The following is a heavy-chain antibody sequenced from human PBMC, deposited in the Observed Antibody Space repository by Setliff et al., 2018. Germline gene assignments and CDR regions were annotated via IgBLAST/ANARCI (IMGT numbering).Heavy chain of an antibody. CDR3: RVWIGDLSRDF. Sequence: GGSLRLSCVGSGFTISGYAMTWVRQVPGKGLEWISSIKDSDYSTYYADSVKGRFTTSRDNSKNTFDLQMNSLRADDTAVYYCRVWIGDLSRDFWGRGTLVTVSS. J-gene: IGHJ4*02. V-gene: IGHV3-23*01. D-gene: IGHD3-10*01. CDR2: IKDSDYST. CDR1: GFTISGYA.